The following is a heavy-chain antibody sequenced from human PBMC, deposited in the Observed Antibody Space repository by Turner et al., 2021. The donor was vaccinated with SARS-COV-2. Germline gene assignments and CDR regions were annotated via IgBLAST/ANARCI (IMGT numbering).Heavy chain of an antibody. CDR2: ISYDGSNK. CDR3: ARGAGGYRTYFDY. D-gene: IGHD5-12*01. CDR1: GFTFSSYD. V-gene: IGHV3-30-3*01. J-gene: IGHJ4*02. Sequence: QVQLVESGGGVVQPGRSLRLSCAASGFTFSSYDMHWVRQAPGKGLEWLAVISYDGSNKYYADSVKGRFTISRDNSKNTLYLQMNSLRAEDTAVYYCARGAGGYRTYFDYWGQGTLVAVSS.